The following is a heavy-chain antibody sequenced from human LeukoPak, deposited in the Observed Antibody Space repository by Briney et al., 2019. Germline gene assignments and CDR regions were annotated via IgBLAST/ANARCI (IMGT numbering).Heavy chain of an antibody. CDR3: AHYGDYRFLYYFDY. CDR2: IYWNDNK. V-gene: IGHV2-5*01. Sequence: SGPTLVKPTQTLTLTCTFSGFSLSTSGVGVGWIRQPPGKALEWLALIYWNDNKLYSPSLKSRLTITKDTSNNQVVLTMTNMDPMDTATYYCAHYGDYRFLYYFDYWGQGTLVTVSP. CDR1: GFSLSTSGVG. J-gene: IGHJ4*02. D-gene: IGHD4-17*01.